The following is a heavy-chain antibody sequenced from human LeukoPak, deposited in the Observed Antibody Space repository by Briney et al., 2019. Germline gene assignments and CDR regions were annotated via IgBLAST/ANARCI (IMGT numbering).Heavy chain of an antibody. V-gene: IGHV1-69*04. CDR2: IIPILGIA. D-gene: IGHD5-12*01. CDR3: ARDEVATISLDY. CDR1: GGTFSSYA. Sequence: SVKVSYKASGGTFSSYAISWVRQAPGQGLEWMGRIIPILGIANYAQKFQGRVTITADKSTSTAYMELSSLRSEDTAVYYCARDEVATISLDYWGQGTLVTVSS. J-gene: IGHJ4*02.